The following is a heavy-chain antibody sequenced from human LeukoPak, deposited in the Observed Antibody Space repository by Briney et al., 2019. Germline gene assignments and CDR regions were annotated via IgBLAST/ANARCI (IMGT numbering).Heavy chain of an antibody. CDR2: IYTSGST. J-gene: IGHJ4*02. CDR1: GGSISSGSYY. CDR3: ARGRTRISG. Sequence: SQTLSLTCTVSGGSISSGSYYWSWIRQPAGKGLEWIGRIYTSGSTNYNPSLKSRVTISVDTSKNQFSLKLSSVTAADTAVYYRARGRTRISGWGQGTLVTVSS. D-gene: IGHD2/OR15-2a*01. V-gene: IGHV4-61*02.